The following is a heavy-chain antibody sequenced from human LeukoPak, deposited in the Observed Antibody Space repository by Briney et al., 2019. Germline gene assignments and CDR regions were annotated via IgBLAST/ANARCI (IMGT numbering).Heavy chain of an antibody. D-gene: IGHD3-16*01. CDR3: AREPSSHYGEFDY. V-gene: IGHV1-2*02. CDR2: INPNSGGT. Sequence: GASVKVSCKASGYTFTGYYVHWVRKAPGKVLEWMGWINPNSGGTNYAQKFQGRVTMTRATSINTAYMELSRLRSDDTAVYYCAREPSSHYGEFDYWGQGTLVTVSS. J-gene: IGHJ4*02. CDR1: GYTFTGYY.